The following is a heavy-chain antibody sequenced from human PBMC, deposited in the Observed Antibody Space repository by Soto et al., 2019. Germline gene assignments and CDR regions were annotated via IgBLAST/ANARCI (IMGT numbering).Heavy chain of an antibody. J-gene: IGHJ4*02. V-gene: IGHV1-3*01. Sequence: ASVKVSCKASGYTFTTYAIRWVRQAPGQRLEWMGWINAGNGNTRYSQKFQGRVTITRDTSASTAYMELRSLTSEDTAVYYCARIVEELDYWGQGTLVTVSS. CDR3: ARIVEELDY. D-gene: IGHD1-26*01. CDR1: GYTFTTYA. CDR2: INAGNGNT.